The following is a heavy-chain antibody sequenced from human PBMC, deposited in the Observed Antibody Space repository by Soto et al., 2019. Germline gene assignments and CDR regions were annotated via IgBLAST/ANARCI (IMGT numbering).Heavy chain of an antibody. D-gene: IGHD2-15*01. V-gene: IGHV1-69*13. J-gene: IGHJ4*02. CDR3: ERRNPNDYCGSSSS. Sequence: FPVKVPCKASGGPFSSYAISWVRQAPGQGLEWMGGIIPIFGTANYAQKFQGRVTITADESTSTAYMELSSLRSEDTAVYYCERRNPNDYCGSSSSWGRGTMGTVCS. CDR2: IIPIFGTA. CDR1: GGPFSSYA.